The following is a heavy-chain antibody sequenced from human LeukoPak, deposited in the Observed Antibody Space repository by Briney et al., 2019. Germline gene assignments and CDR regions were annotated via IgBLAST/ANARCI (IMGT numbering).Heavy chain of an antibody. V-gene: IGHV1-69*04. CDR3: AREAGRINYDFWSGYPIDY. D-gene: IGHD3-3*01. J-gene: IGHJ4*02. CDR1: GGTFSSYA. Sequence: EASVKVSCKASGGTFSSYAISWVRQAPGQGLEWMGRIIPILGIANYAQKFQGRVTITADKPTSTAYMELSSLRSEDTAVYYCAREAGRINYDFWSGYPIDYWGQGTLVTVSS. CDR2: IIPILGIA.